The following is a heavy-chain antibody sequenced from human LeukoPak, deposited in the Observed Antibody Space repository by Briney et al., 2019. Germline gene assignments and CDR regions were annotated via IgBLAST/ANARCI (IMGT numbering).Heavy chain of an antibody. D-gene: IGHD2-2*01. J-gene: IGHJ4*02. Sequence: GGSLRLSCAASGFTFSTYWMSWVRQAPGKGLEWVANIKQDGSEKYYVDSVKGRFTISRDNAKNSLYLQMISLRAEDTAVYYCARGRGKVVPAANDYWGQGTLVTVSS. V-gene: IGHV3-7*01. CDR3: ARGRGKVVPAANDY. CDR1: GFTFSTYW. CDR2: IKQDGSEK.